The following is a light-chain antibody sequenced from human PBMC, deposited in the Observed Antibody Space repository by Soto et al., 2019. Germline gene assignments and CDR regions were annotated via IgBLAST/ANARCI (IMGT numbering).Light chain of an antibody. V-gene: IGKV3-15*01. CDR1: QSVSSN. Sequence: EIVMTQSPGTLSVSPGERATLSCRASQSVSSNLAWYQQKPGRAPRLLIYGASTRATGVPGRFGGSASGTEFTLTISSLQSEDFAVYYCQQRSNWLSITFGQGTRLEIK. CDR2: GAS. CDR3: QQRSNWLSIT. J-gene: IGKJ5*01.